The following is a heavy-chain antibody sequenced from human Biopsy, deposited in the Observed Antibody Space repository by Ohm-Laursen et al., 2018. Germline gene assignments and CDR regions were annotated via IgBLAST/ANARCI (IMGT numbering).Heavy chain of an antibody. CDR2: IDSSAAST. CDR1: GFTFKNYA. J-gene: IGHJ4*02. V-gene: IGHV3-23*01. D-gene: IGHD4-17*01. CDR3: ASDLNGDPSAFDY. Sequence: SLRLSCAASGFTFKNYAMNWIRQAPGKGLDWVSSIDSSAASTFYADSVKGRFTISRDNSKNTLFLQMNSLRAADTAIYYCASDLNGDPSAFDYWGRGTPVTVSS.